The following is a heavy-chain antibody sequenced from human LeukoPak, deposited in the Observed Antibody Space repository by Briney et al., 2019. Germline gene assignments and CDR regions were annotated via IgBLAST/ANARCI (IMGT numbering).Heavy chain of an antibody. V-gene: IGHV1-2*02. CDR2: INPNSGGT. J-gene: IGHJ3*02. CDR3: ARGGYSYGYKDDDAFDI. Sequence: ASVKVSCKASGYTFTGYYMHWVRQAPGQGLEWMGWINPNSGGTNYAQKFQGRVTMTRDTSTSTAYMELSRLRSDDTAVYYCARGGYSYGYKDDDAFDIWGQGTMVTVSS. CDR1: GYTFTGYY. D-gene: IGHD5-18*01.